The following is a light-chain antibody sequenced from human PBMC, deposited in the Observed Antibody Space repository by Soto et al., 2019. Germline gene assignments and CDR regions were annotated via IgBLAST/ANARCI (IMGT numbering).Light chain of an antibody. Sequence: QAVVTQPPSVSGAPGQRVTISCTGSSSNIGAGYDVHWYQQLPGTAPKLLSHGNSNRPSGVPDRFSGSKSGTSASLAITGLQAEDEGDYYCQSYDNKLSAYVFGPGTQLTVL. V-gene: IGLV1-40*01. CDR3: QSYDNKLSAYV. CDR2: GNS. CDR1: SSNIGAGYD. J-gene: IGLJ7*01.